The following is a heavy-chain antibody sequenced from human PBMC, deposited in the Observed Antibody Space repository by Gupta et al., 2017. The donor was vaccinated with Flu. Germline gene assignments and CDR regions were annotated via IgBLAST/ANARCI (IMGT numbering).Heavy chain of an antibody. V-gene: IGHV5-51*03. CDR1: GSMSNNYC. Sequence: PLVPSGAEGKKPGESLTTSCKGFGSMSNNYCIGWVRQMPGKGLEWMGIIYPADFDTRSRPTFQGQATISADGSITTAYLQWSNLKASDTAIYYCLGRDCGTGGSCYRNGFDVWGQGTMVTVTS. D-gene: IGHD2-8*02. J-gene: IGHJ3*01. CDR2: IYPADFDT. CDR3: LGRDCGTGGSCYRNGFDV.